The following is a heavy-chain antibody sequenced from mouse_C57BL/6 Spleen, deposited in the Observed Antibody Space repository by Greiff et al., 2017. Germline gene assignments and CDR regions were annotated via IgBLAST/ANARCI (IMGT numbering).Heavy chain of an antibody. CDR1: GYTFTSYW. CDR3: ARRGTTPYYYAMDY. CDR2: IYPGSGST. Sequence: QVQLQQPGAELVKPGASVKMSCKASGYTFTSYWITWVKQRPGQGLEWIGDIYPGSGSTNYNEKFKSKARLTVDTSSSTAYMQLSSLTSEDSAVYYCARRGTTPYYYAMDYWGQGTSVTVSS. J-gene: IGHJ4*01. D-gene: IGHD1-1*01. V-gene: IGHV1-55*01.